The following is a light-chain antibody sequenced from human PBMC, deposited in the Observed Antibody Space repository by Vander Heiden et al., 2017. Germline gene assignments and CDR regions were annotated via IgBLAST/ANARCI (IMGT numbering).Light chain of an antibody. J-gene: IGLJ1*01. CDR3: ASWDDSLSGEV. Sequence: QSVLTQPPSASGTPGQRIPISCSGSGTNIESNYVSWYQQFPGTAPKLLIYRNNQRPSGVPDRFSGSRSGTSASLAISGLRSDDEADYYCASWDDSLSGEVFGAGTKVTVL. CDR1: GTNIESNY. V-gene: IGLV1-47*01. CDR2: RNN.